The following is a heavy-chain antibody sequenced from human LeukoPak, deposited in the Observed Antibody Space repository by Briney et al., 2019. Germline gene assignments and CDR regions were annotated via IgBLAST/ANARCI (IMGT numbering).Heavy chain of an antibody. V-gene: IGHV3-23*01. CDR3: AKEAAIVVVVAAPSAHFDY. D-gene: IGHD2-15*01. CDR2: ISGSGGST. CDR1: GFTFSSYA. J-gene: IGHJ4*02. Sequence: GGSLRLSCAASGFTFSSYAMSWVRQAPGKGLEWVSAISGSGGSTYYADSVKGRFTISRDNSKNTLYLQMNSLRAEDTAVYYCAKEAAIVVVVAAPSAHFDYWGQGTLVTVSS.